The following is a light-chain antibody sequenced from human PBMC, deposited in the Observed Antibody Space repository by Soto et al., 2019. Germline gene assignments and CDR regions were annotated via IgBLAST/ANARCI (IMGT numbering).Light chain of an antibody. V-gene: IGLV1-40*01. J-gene: IGLJ2*01. Sequence: QAVLTQPPSVSGAPGQRVTISCTGSRSNIGAGYDVHWYQQLPGTAPKLLIYGNSNRPSGVPDRFSGSKSGTSASLAITGLQAEDESDYYCQSYDSSLSGYVVFGGGTTLTVL. CDR2: GNS. CDR3: QSYDSSLSGYVV. CDR1: RSNIGAGYD.